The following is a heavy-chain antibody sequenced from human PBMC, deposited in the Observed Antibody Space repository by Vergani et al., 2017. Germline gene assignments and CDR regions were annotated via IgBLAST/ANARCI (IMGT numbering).Heavy chain of an antibody. Sequence: EVQLVESGGGLVQPGRSLRLSCAASGFTFDDYAMHWVRQAPGKGLEWVSGICWNSGSIGYADSVKGRFTISRDNAKNSLYLQMNSLSAEDTAFYYCAKDATYYYDSSGYFDYWGQGTLVTVSS. CDR2: ICWNSGSI. J-gene: IGHJ4*02. CDR1: GFTFDDYA. D-gene: IGHD3-22*01. V-gene: IGHV3-9*01. CDR3: AKDATYYYDSSGYFDY.